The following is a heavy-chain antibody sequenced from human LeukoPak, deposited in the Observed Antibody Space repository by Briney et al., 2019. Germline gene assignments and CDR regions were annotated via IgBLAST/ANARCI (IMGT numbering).Heavy chain of an antibody. D-gene: IGHD6-6*01. CDR2: INSDGSST. Sequence: GGYLRLSCAASGFTFSSYWMHWVRQAPGKGLVWVSRINSDGSSTSYADSVKGRFTISRDNAKNTLYLQMNSLRAEDTAVYYCARVPRQSIAPDYWGQGTLVTVSS. V-gene: IGHV3-74*01. CDR1: GFTFSSYW. J-gene: IGHJ4*02. CDR3: ARVPRQSIAPDY.